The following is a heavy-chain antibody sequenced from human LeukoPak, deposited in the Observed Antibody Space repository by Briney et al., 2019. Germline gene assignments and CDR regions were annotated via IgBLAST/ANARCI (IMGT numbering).Heavy chain of an antibody. Sequence: MPSETLSLTCTVSGVSISSYYWSWIRQPPGKGLEWIGYIYYSGSTNYNPSLKSRVTISVDTSKNQFSLKLSSVTAADTAVYYCARAVGATPWFDPWGQGTLVTASS. V-gene: IGHV4-59*01. CDR3: ARAVGATPWFDP. D-gene: IGHD1-26*01. CDR2: IYYSGST. J-gene: IGHJ5*02. CDR1: GVSISSYY.